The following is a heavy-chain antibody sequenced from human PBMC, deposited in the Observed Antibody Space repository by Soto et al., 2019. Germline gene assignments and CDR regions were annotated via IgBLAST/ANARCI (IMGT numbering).Heavy chain of an antibody. CDR2: TSGSGGNT. V-gene: IGHV3-23*01. Sequence: PGESLKISCAASGFTFNNYAMTWVRQAPGKGLEWVSGTSGSGGNTYYADSVKGRFTISRDNSKNTLYLQMNSLRAEDTAVYYCAKDRGFGCSSTSCYHGDFDYWGQGTLVTVSS. CDR3: AKDRGFGCSSTSCYHGDFDY. D-gene: IGHD2-2*01. J-gene: IGHJ4*02. CDR1: GFTFNNYA.